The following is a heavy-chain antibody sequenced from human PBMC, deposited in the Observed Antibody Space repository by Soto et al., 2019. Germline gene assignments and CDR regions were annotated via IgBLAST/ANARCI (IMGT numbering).Heavy chain of an antibody. Sequence: EVQLVESGGGLVQPGGSLRLSCAASGFTFSSYWMHWVRQAPGTGLVWVSRINSDGSSTSYADSVNGRFTISRDNAKNTLYLQMNSQRAEDTAVYYCAREKAHWLVRYFDLWGGGTLVTVSS. D-gene: IGHD6-19*01. CDR1: GFTFSSYW. V-gene: IGHV3-74*01. CDR3: AREKAHWLVRYFDL. J-gene: IGHJ2*01. CDR2: INSDGSST.